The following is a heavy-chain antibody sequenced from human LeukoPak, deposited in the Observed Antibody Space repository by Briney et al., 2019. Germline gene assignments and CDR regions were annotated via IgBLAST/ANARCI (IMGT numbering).Heavy chain of an antibody. CDR3: ARAGCSSTSCYGYYYYMDV. Sequence: GASVKVSCKASGYTFTSYDINWVRQATGQGLEWMGWMNPNSGNTGYAQKFQGRVTITRNTSISTAYMELSSLRSEDTAVYYCARAGCSSTSCYGYYYYMDVWGKGTTVTVSS. V-gene: IGHV1-8*03. J-gene: IGHJ6*03. CDR2: MNPNSGNT. D-gene: IGHD2-2*01. CDR1: GYTFTSYD.